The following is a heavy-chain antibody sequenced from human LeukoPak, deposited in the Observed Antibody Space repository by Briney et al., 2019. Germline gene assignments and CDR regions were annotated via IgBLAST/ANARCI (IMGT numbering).Heavy chain of an antibody. D-gene: IGHD6-13*01. V-gene: IGHV1-2*02. CDR3: ARDHSIAAAGRVPHY. J-gene: IGHJ4*02. CDR1: GYTFTGYY. CDR2: INPNSGGT. Sequence: ASVKVSFKSSGYTFTGYYMHWVRQAPGQGLEWMGWINPNSGGTNYAQTFQGRVTMTRDTSISTAYMELSRLRSDDRAVYYCARDHSIAAAGRVPHYWGQGTLVTVS.